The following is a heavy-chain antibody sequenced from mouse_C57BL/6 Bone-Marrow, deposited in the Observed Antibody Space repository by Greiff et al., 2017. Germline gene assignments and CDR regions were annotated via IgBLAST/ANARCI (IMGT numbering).Heavy chain of an antibody. CDR1: GFTFSDYY. J-gene: IGHJ3*01. Sequence: EVQLVESGGGLVQPGGSLKLSCAASGFTFSDYYMYWVRQNPEERLGWVAYISNGGGSTYYPDTVKGRFTISRDKAKNTLYLKMSRLKSEDTAMYNSAGRGYEYDENWGQGTLVTVSA. CDR3: AGRGYEYDEN. V-gene: IGHV5-12*01. D-gene: IGHD2-4*01. CDR2: ISNGGGST.